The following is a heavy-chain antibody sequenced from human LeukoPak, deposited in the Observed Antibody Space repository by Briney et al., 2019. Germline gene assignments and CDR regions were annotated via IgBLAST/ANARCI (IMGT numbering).Heavy chain of an antibody. CDR3: TRGFLGPYSSSWYRLPQPFDP. Sequence: GGSLRLSCTASGFTFGDYAMSWFRQAPGKGLEWVGFIRSKAYGGTTEYAASVKGRFTISRDDSKSIAYLQMNSLKTEDTAVYYCTRGFLGPYSSSWYRLPQPFDPWGQGTLVTVSS. V-gene: IGHV3-49*03. CDR2: IRSKAYGGTT. CDR1: GFTFGDYA. J-gene: IGHJ5*02. D-gene: IGHD6-13*01.